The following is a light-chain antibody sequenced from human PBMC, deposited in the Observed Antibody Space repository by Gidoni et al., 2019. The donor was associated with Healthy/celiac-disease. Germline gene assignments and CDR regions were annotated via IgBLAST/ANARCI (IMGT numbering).Light chain of an antibody. J-gene: IGKJ3*01. CDR3: QQYNRF. CDR1: QSISSW. Sequence: DIQMTQSPSTRSASVGDRVTITCRASQSISSWLAWYQQKPGKAPKLLIYKASSLESGVPSRFSGSGSGTEFTLTISSLQPDDFATYYCQQYNRFFGPGTKVDIK. V-gene: IGKV1-5*03. CDR2: KAS.